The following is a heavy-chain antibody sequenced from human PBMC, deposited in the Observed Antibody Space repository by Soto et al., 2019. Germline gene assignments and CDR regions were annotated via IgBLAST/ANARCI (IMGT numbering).Heavy chain of an antibody. CDR1: GYTFTSYA. CDR2: INAGNGNT. V-gene: IGHV1-3*01. Sequence: GASVKDSFKASGYTFTSYAMHWGRQAPGQRLEWMGWINAGNGNTKYSQKFQGRVTITRDTSASTAYMELSSLRSDDTAVYYCARDVPSPRRYFGMDVWGQVTTVTVAS. CDR3: ARDVPSPRRYFGMDV. J-gene: IGHJ6*02.